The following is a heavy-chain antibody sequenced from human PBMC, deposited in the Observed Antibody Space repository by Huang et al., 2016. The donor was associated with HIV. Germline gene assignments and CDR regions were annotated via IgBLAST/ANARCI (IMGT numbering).Heavy chain of an antibody. CDR3: AAHGRIVGIPAAPLRFDP. Sequence: QLQLQESGPGLVKPSETLSLTCTVSGGSISSSSYYWGWIRQPPGKGLEWIGSIYHSGTPHYNPSLKRRVTISVDTSRTQFSLKLSSVTSAETAVYYCAAHGRIVGIPAAPLRFDPWGQGTLVTVSS. D-gene: IGHD6-13*01. CDR1: GGSISSSSYY. V-gene: IGHV4-39*01. CDR2: IYHSGTP. J-gene: IGHJ5*02.